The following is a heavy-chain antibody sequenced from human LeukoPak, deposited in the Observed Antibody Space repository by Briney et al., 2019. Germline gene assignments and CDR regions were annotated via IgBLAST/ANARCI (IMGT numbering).Heavy chain of an antibody. D-gene: IGHD2-2*01. Sequence: SGGSLRLSCAASGFTFSSYAMSWVRQAPGKGLEWVSAISGSGGSTYYADSVKGRFTISRDNSKNTLYLQMNSLRAEDTAVYYCAKDALGVVVPAAIDYYYYGMDVWGQGTTVTVSS. CDR3: AKDALGVVVPAAIDYYYYGMDV. J-gene: IGHJ6*02. CDR2: ISGSGGST. CDR1: GFTFSSYA. V-gene: IGHV3-23*01.